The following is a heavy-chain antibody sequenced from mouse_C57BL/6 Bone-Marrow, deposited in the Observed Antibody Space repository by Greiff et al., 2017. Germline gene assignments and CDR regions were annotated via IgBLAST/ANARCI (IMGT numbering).Heavy chain of an antibody. D-gene: IGHD2-4*01. CDR3: ARRGDYDFDY. J-gene: IGHJ2*01. CDR2: ISNLAYSI. CDR1: GFTFSDYG. Sequence: DVQLVESGGGLVQPGGSLKLSCAASGFTFSDYGMAWVRQAPRKGPEWVTFISNLAYSIYYADTVTGRFTISRENAKNTRYLEMSSLRSEDTAMYYCARRGDYDFDYWGQGTTLTVSS. V-gene: IGHV5-15*04.